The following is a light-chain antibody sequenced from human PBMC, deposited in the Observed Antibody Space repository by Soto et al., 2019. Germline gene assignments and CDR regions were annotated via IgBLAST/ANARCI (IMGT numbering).Light chain of an antibody. CDR2: DAT. Sequence: DIQMTQSPSTLSXSVGDXXTIXXXXXQSIXXWLAWYQQKPGKAPKLLIYDATSLESGVPSRFSGSGSGTEFTLTISSLQPDDFATYYCQQYNSYSYTFGQGTKLEIK. J-gene: IGKJ2*01. CDR3: QQYNSYSYT. V-gene: IGKV1-5*01. CDR1: QSIXXW.